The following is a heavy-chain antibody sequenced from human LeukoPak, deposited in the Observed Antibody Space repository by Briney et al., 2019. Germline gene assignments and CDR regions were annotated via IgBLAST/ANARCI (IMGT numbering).Heavy chain of an antibody. D-gene: IGHD2-21*01. V-gene: IGHV3-21*01. CDR3: ARLRRNGDSGGFYSYYDS. CDR1: GFTFSSFS. Sequence: GGSLRLSCAASGFTFSSFSINWVRQAPGKGLEWVSSINIVASYIYYADSVRGRFTISRGNAKNSLYLQMNSLRAEDTGVYYCARLRRNGDSGGFYSYYDSWGQRTLVTVSS. J-gene: IGHJ4*02. CDR2: INIVASYI.